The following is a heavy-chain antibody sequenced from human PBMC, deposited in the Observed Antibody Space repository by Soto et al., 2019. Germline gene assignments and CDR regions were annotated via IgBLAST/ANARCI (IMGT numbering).Heavy chain of an antibody. D-gene: IGHD1-26*01. CDR1: GFTFSSYA. CDR3: AKTPTSGEEEYYYYYMDV. CDR2: ISGSGGST. Sequence: EVQLLESGGGLVQPGGSLRLSCAASGFTFSSYAMSWVRQAPGKGLEWVSAISGSGGSTYYADSVKGRFTISRDNSKNTLYLQMNSLRAEDTAVYYCAKTPTSGEEEYYYYYMDVWGKGTTVTVSS. V-gene: IGHV3-23*01. J-gene: IGHJ6*03.